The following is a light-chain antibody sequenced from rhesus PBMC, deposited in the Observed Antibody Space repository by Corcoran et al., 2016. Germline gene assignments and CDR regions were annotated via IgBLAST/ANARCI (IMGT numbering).Light chain of an antibody. V-gene: IGKV1-25*01. Sequence: DIQMTQSPSSLSASVGDRVTITCRASQGITNDLAWYQQKPGETPKLLVSEASTLRSGFPSRSSGNGSGTDFTLTISSLQSEDFATYSCQHYYSIPYSFGQGTKVEIK. J-gene: IGKJ2*01. CDR1: QGITND. CDR3: QHYYSIPYS. CDR2: EAS.